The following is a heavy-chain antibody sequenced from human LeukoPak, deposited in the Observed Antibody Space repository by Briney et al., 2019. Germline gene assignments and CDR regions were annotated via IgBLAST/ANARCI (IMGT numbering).Heavy chain of an antibody. CDR3: ATNRVGTYDRPFDI. V-gene: IGHV4-59*08. Sequence: SETLSLTCTVSGGSISSYYWSWIRQPPGKGLEWIGDIHYTGTAKYNPSVKSRVTISIDTSKNQFSLELSSVTATDTAVYFCATNRVGTYDRPFDIWGQGTMVTVSS. CDR1: GGSISSYY. D-gene: IGHD1-26*01. J-gene: IGHJ3*02. CDR2: IHYTGTA.